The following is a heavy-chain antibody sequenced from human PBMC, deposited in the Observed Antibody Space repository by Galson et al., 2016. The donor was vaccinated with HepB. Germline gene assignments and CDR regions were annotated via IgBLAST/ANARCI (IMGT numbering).Heavy chain of an antibody. J-gene: IGHJ4*02. CDR2: INPGNGNT. CDR1: GFAVTRYT. Sequence: SVKVSCKASGFAVTRYTMHWVRQAPGQRLEWLGWINPGNGNTKSSQTFQGRVTFTWDTSAIIFYMELSSVTFEDTAMYYCVRGGGTYHFECWGQGPLVTVCS. CDR3: VRGGGTYHFEC. V-gene: IGHV1-3*01. D-gene: IGHD1-26*01.